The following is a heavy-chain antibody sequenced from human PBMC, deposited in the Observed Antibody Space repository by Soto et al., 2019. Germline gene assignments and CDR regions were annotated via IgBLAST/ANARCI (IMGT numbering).Heavy chain of an antibody. CDR2: IKSKTDGGTT. D-gene: IGHD3-9*01. Sequence: PGGSLRLSCAASGFTFSNAWMSWVRQAPGKGLEWVGRIKSKTDGGTTDYDAPVKGRFTISRDDSKNTLYLQMNSLKTEDTAVYYCTKDRKYDILTGYYKGVFDYWGQGTLVTVSS. J-gene: IGHJ4*02. CDR1: GFTFSNAW. V-gene: IGHV3-15*01. CDR3: TKDRKYDILTGYYKGVFDY.